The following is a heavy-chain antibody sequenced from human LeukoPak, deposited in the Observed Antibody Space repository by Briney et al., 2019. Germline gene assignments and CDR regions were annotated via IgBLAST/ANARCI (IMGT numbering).Heavy chain of an antibody. J-gene: IGHJ3*02. D-gene: IGHD6-13*01. Sequence: SETLSLTCTVSGGSISSGSYYWSWIRQPAGKGLEWIGRIYTSGSTNYNPSLKSRVTISVDTSKNQFSLKLSSVTAADTAVYYCAREQQLAPGAFDIWGQGTMVTVSS. CDR1: GGSISSGSYY. CDR2: IYTSGST. CDR3: AREQQLAPGAFDI. V-gene: IGHV4-61*02.